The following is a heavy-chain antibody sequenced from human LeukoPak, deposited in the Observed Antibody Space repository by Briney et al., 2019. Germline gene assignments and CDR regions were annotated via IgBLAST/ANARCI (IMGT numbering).Heavy chain of an antibody. CDR2: TRYDESRT. Sequence: GGSLRLSCAASGFTFSDYGMHWVRQAPGKGLEWLAFTRYDESRTYYADSVKGRFTISRDNSKNTLYLQMNSLRAEDTAVYYCAKLRPLPKDYWGQGTLVTVSS. J-gene: IGHJ4*02. CDR3: AKLRPLPKDY. CDR1: GFTFSDYG. V-gene: IGHV3-30*02. D-gene: IGHD6-25*01.